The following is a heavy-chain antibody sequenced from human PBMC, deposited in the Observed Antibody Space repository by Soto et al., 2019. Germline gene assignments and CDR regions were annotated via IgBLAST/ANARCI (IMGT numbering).Heavy chain of an antibody. J-gene: IGHJ6*02. CDR2: INAGNGDT. CDR1: GYTFTSYA. D-gene: IGHD3-10*01. CDR3: AKGVLSFHYGMEV. V-gene: IGHV1-3*01. Sequence: ASVKVSCKASGYTFTSYAMHWVRQAPGQRLEWMGWINAGNGDTKYSQKFQGRVTITRDTSASTAYMELSSLRSEDTAVYFCAKGVLSFHYGMEVWGQGTTVTVSS.